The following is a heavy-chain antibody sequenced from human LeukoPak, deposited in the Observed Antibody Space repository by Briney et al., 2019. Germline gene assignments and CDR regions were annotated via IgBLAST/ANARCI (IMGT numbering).Heavy chain of an antibody. CDR2: IYYSGST. V-gene: IGHV4-59*01. D-gene: IGHD1-1*01. J-gene: IGHJ4*02. Sequence: SETLSLTFTVTGGSLSSYYWSWLRQPPGKGLEWIGYIYYSGSTNYNPSLKSRVTISVDTSKNQFSLKLSSVTAADTAVYYCARGVGTGYWGQGTLVTVSS. CDR3: ARGVGTGY. CDR1: GGSLSSYY.